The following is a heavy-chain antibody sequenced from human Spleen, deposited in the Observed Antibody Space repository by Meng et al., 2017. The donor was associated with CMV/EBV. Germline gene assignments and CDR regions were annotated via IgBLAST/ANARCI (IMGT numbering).Heavy chain of an antibody. CDR3: AKRVGSGSSWFDY. J-gene: IGHJ4*02. Sequence: GGSLRLSCAASGFTFSSYGMHWVRQAPGKGLEWVSAISGSGGSTYYADSVKGRFTISRDNSKNTLYLQMNSLRAEDTAVYYCAKRVGSGSSWFDYWGRGALFPLSS. CDR2: ISGSGGST. V-gene: IGHV3-23*01. D-gene: IGHD6-13*01. CDR1: GFTFSSYG.